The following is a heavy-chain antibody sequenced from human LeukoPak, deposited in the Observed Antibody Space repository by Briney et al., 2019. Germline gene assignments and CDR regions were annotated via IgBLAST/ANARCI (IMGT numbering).Heavy chain of an antibody. CDR2: IKQDGSEK. V-gene: IGHV3-7*01. D-gene: IGHD5-18*01. CDR1: GFTFSSYW. J-gene: IGHJ3*02. Sequence: GGSLTLSCAASGFTFSSYWMSWVRQAPGKGLEWVANIKQDGSEKYYVDSVKGRFTISRDNAKNSLYLQMNSLRGEDTAVYYCAREASGYSYGLDAFDIWGQGTTVTVSS. CDR3: AREASGYSYGLDAFDI.